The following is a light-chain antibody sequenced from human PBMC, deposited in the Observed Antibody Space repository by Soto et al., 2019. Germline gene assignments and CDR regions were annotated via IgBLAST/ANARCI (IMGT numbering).Light chain of an antibody. CDR2: DAS. CDR1: QSVGSW. Sequence: DIQMTQSPSTLSASVGDRVTISCRASQSVGSWLAWYQQKPGKAPKFLIYDASTLESGVPSRFSGSGSGTEFTLTISSLQPDDFATYYCQQYDNYPLTFGGGTRLEIK. CDR3: QQYDNYPLT. V-gene: IGKV1-5*01. J-gene: IGKJ5*01.